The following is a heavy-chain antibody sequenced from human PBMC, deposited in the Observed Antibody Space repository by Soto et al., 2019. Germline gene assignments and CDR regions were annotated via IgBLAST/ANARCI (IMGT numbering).Heavy chain of an antibody. J-gene: IGHJ6*02. D-gene: IGHD2-8*01. CDR1: GGTLSSFA. Sequence: QVELVQSGSEVKKPGSSVKVSCKTSGGTLSSFAISWVRQAPGQGLEWVGTFIPVVGMAKYGQNFQGGVTITADQSTNTLFMELSSLRHEDTAMYYGANGHVNYFYYGMDVWGQGTTITVSS. CDR3: ANGHVNYFYYGMDV. CDR2: FIPVVGMA. V-gene: IGHV1-69*04.